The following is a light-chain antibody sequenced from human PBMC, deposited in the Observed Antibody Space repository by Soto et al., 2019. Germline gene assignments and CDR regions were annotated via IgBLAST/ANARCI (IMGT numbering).Light chain of an antibody. CDR2: EVS. CDR1: SSDVGGYNF. CDR3: FSYRSTGILL. V-gene: IGLV2-14*01. J-gene: IGLJ2*01. Sequence: QSALTQPASVSGSPGQSITISCIGTSSDVGGYNFVSWYQQHPGKAPKLMMYEVSNRPSGVSTRFSGSKSGNTASLTISGLQAEDEADYYCFSYRSTGILLFGGGTKLTVL.